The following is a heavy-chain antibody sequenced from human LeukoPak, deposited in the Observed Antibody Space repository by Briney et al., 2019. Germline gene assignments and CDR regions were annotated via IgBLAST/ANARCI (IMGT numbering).Heavy chain of an antibody. Sequence: GESLKISCKGSGYSFISYWIGWVRQMPGKGLEWMGIIYPGDSDTRYSPSFQGQVTMSADKSISTAYLQWSSLKASDTAMYYCARQYSGSYDAFDIWGQGTMVSVSS. CDR3: ARQYSGSYDAFDI. V-gene: IGHV5-51*01. D-gene: IGHD1-26*01. J-gene: IGHJ3*02. CDR1: GYSFISYW. CDR2: IYPGDSDT.